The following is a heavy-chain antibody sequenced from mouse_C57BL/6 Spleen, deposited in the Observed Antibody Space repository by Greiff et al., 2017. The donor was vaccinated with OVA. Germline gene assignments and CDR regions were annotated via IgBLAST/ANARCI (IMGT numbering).Heavy chain of an antibody. CDR3: ARQYYGSSFAWFAY. V-gene: IGHV5-9*01. CDR1: GFTFSSYT. J-gene: IGHJ3*01. Sequence: DVKLVESGGGLVKPGGSLKLSCAASGFTFSSYTMSWVRQTPEKRLEWVATISGGGGNTYYPDSVKGRFTISRDNAKNTLYLQMSSLRSEDTALYYCARQYYGSSFAWFAYWGQGTLVTVSA. CDR2: ISGGGGNT. D-gene: IGHD1-1*01.